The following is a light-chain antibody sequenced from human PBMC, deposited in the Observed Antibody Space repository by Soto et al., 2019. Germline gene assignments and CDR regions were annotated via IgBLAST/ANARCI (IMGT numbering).Light chain of an antibody. CDR2: DNN. CDR1: SSNIGNNY. J-gene: IGLJ1*01. Sequence: VLTQPPSVSAAPGQKVTISCSGSSSNIGNNYVSWYQHLPGTAPKFLIYDNNKRPSGIPDRFSGSKSGTSATLGITGLQTGDEADYYCGTWDSSLGLYVFGTGTKVTVL. V-gene: IGLV1-51*01. CDR3: GTWDSSLGLYV.